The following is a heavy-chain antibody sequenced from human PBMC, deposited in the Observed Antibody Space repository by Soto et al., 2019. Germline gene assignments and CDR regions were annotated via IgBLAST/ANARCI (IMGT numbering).Heavy chain of an antibody. V-gene: IGHV1-3*01. D-gene: IGHD5-12*01. CDR3: VRVVAIPGYPDN. Sequence: GASVKVSCKASGYTFSTYAMHWVRQAPGQRLEWMGWINAGNGNTNYAQKLQGRVTMTTDTSTSTVYMELSSLRSDDTAVYYCVRVVAIPGYPDNWGQGTLVTVSA. CDR2: INAGNGNT. CDR1: GYTFSTYA. J-gene: IGHJ4*02.